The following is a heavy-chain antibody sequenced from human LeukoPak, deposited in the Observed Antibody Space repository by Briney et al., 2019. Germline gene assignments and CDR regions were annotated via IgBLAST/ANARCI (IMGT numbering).Heavy chain of an antibody. J-gene: IGHJ4*02. CDR2: ISGSGGST. D-gene: IGHD5-18*01. V-gene: IGHV3-23*01. Sequence: PGGSLRLSCAASGFTFSSYAMSWVRQAPGKGLEWVSAISGSGGSTYYADSVKGRFTISRDNSKNTLYLQMNSLRAEDTAVYYCAKDFYVKVEDTAMVHYFDYWGQGTLVTVSS. CDR1: GFTFSSYA. CDR3: AKDFYVKVEDTAMVHYFDY.